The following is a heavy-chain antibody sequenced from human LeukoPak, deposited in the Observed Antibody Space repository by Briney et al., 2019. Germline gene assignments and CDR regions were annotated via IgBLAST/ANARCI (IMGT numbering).Heavy chain of an antibody. CDR2: IIPIFDTA. J-gene: IGHJ4*02. D-gene: IGHD5-18*01. CDR3: ARGLIQLWIFDY. V-gene: IGHV1-69*05. CDR1: GGTFSDYA. Sequence: SVKVSCKASGGTFSDYAVTWVRQAPGHGLDWMGGIIPIFDTANYAQKFQGRVTISTDESTSTAYMELSSLRAEDTAVYYCARGLIQLWIFDYWGQGTLVTVSS.